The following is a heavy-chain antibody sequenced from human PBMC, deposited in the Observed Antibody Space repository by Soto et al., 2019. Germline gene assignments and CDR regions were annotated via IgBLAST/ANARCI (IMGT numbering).Heavy chain of an antibody. CDR3: ARDRGTDDS. CDR2: IYHNGIT. Sequence: SETLSLTCSVSGVSVSSGSYYWSWIRQPPGKGLEWRGYIYHNGITKYNPALRSRVTISVDTSKNQFSLNLKSVTAVDTAVYYCARDRGTDDSWGQGTLVTVS. CDR1: GVSVSSGSYY. V-gene: IGHV4-61*01. J-gene: IGHJ5*01.